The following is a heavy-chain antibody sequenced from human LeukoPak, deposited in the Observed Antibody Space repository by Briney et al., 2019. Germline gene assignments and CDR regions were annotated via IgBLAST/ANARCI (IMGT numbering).Heavy chain of an antibody. J-gene: IGHJ5*02. CDR2: INPNSGGT. V-gene: IGHV1-2*02. CDR3: GRGNKSFDP. CDR1: GYTFTGYY. Sequence: ASVKVSCKASGYTFTGYYMHWVRQAPGQGLEWMGWINPNSGGTNYAQKFQGRVTMTRDTSIRTAYMELNRLTSDDTAVYYCGRGNKSFDPWGQGTLVTVSS.